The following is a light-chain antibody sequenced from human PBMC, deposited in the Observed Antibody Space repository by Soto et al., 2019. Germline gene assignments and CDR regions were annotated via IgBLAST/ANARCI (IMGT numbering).Light chain of an antibody. J-gene: IGKJ2*01. CDR3: QQYGSSPYP. CDR1: QSVRNSY. Sequence: EIVLTQSPGTLSLSPGERATLSCRASQSVRNSYLAWYQQKPGQAPRLLIYGASGRATGIPDRFTGSGSGTDCTLTISRLEPEDLAVYYCQQYGSSPYPFGQGTKLEI. CDR2: GAS. V-gene: IGKV3-20*01.